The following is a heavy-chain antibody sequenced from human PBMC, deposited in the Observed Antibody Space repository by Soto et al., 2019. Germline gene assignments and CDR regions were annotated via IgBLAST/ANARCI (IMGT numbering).Heavy chain of an antibody. CDR1: GFTFTSSA. J-gene: IGHJ6*02. Sequence: QMQLVQSGPEVKKPGTSVKVSCKASGFTFTSSAVQWVRQARGQRLEWIGWIVVGSGNTNYAQKFQERVTITRDMSTSTAYMELSSLRSEDTAVYYCAAIYRRSSYYYYGMDVWGQGTTVTVSS. V-gene: IGHV1-58*01. CDR2: IVVGSGNT. D-gene: IGHD6-6*01. CDR3: AAIYRRSSYYYYGMDV.